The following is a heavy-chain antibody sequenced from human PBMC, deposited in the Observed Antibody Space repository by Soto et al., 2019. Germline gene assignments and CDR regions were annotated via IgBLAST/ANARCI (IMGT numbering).Heavy chain of an antibody. Sequence: ASVKVSCKASGYTFTSYAMHWVRQAPGQRLEWMGWINAGNGNTKYSQKFQGRVTITRDTSASTAYMELSSLRSEDTAVYYCALGFCGGDADLLDSCGQGSFVTVSS. CDR1: GYTFTSYA. V-gene: IGHV1-3*01. D-gene: IGHD2-21*02. J-gene: IGHJ5*01. CDR3: ALGFCGGDADLLDS. CDR2: INAGNGNT.